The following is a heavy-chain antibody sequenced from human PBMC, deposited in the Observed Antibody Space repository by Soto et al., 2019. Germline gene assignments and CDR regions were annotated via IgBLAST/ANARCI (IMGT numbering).Heavy chain of an antibody. Sequence: ASVKVSCNASGYTFTSYGISWVRQAPGQGLEWMGWISAYNGNTNDAQKLQGRVTMTTDTSTSTAYMELRSLRSDDKAVYYCARNRNYCSGGSCYLDYWGQGTLVTVSS. D-gene: IGHD2-15*01. CDR3: ARNRNYCSGGSCYLDY. V-gene: IGHV1-18*01. CDR1: GYTFTSYG. CDR2: ISAYNGNT. J-gene: IGHJ4*02.